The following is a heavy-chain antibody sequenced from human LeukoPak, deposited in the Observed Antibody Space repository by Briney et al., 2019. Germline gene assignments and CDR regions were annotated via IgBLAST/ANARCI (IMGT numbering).Heavy chain of an antibody. CDR1: GLTFSSYE. V-gene: IGHV3-48*03. Sequence: GGSLRLSCAASGLTFSSYEMNWVRQAPGKGLEWISHITIDGSGIYYTDPVRGRFTISRDDAKNSLYLQMNSLRAEDTGVYYCAREYSGSPGWFDPWGQGTLVTVSS. CDR3: AREYSGSPGWFDP. CDR2: ITIDGSGI. J-gene: IGHJ5*02. D-gene: IGHD1-26*01.